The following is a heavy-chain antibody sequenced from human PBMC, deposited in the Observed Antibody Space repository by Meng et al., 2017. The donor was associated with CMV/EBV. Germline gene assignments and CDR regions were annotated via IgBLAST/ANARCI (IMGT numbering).Heavy chain of an antibody. Sequence: SGAAYGINCRSYAMHWVRQAPGKGLEWVAVISYDGSNKYYADTVKGRFTISRDNSKNTLYLQMNSLRAEDTAVYYCASGVLSSGCDYWGQGTLVTVSS. CDR2: ISYDGSNK. J-gene: IGHJ4*02. V-gene: IGHV3-30*04. CDR3: ASGVLSSGCDY. CDR1: GINCRSYA. D-gene: IGHD6-19*01.